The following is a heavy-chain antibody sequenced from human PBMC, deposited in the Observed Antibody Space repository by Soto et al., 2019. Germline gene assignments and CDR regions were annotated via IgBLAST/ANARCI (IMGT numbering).Heavy chain of an antibody. CDR2: IYYSGST. Sequence: SETLSLTCAVYGGSFSGYYWSWIRQHPGKGLEWIGSIYYSGSTYYNPSLKSRVTISVDTSKDQFSLKLSSVTAADTAVYYCARHVRISNWFDPWGQGTLVTVSS. V-gene: IGHV4-34*01. J-gene: IGHJ5*02. CDR1: GGSFSGYY. D-gene: IGHD3-10*01. CDR3: ARHVRISNWFDP.